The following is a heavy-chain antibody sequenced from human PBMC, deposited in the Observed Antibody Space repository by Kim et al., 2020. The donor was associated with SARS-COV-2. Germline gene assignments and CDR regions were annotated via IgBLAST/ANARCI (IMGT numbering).Heavy chain of an antibody. V-gene: IGHV3-33*01. CDR1: GFTFSSYG. CDR2: ICYDGSNK. CDR3: AREIARAHYYDSRAYYYYGMDV. D-gene: IGHD3-22*01. Sequence: GGSLRLSCAASGFTFSSYGMHWVRQAPGKGLEWVAAICYDGSNKYYADSVKGRSTISRDNSKNTLYLQMNSRRAEDTAVYYCAREIARAHYYDSRAYYYYGMDVCGQGTTVTVSS. J-gene: IGHJ6*01.